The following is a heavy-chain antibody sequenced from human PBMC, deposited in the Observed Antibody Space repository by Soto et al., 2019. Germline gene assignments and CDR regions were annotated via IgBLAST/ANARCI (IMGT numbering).Heavy chain of an antibody. J-gene: IGHJ6*03. CDR3: ARSKSYSSSYYYYYYMDV. V-gene: IGHV4-61*05. D-gene: IGHD6-13*01. CDR2: IYYSGST. Sequence: PSEPLSLTCTVSGGSISSRSYYWGWIRQPPGKGLEWIGYIYYSGSTNYNPSLKSRVTISVDTSKNQFSLKLSSVTAADTAVYYCARSKSYSSSYYYYYYMDVWGKGTTVTVSS. CDR1: GGSISSRSYY.